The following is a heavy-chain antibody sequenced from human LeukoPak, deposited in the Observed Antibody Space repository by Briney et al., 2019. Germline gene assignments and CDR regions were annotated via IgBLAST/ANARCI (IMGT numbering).Heavy chain of an antibody. CDR2: IYYSGST. V-gene: IGHV4-59*08. D-gene: IGHD6-13*01. Sequence: PSETLSLTCTVSGGSISSYHWSWIRQPPGKGLEWIGYIYYSGSTNYNPSLKSRVTISVDTSKNQFSLKLSSVTAADTAVYYCARLSQLQLTQGDYWGQGTLVTVSS. J-gene: IGHJ4*02. CDR1: GGSISSYH. CDR3: ARLSQLQLTQGDY.